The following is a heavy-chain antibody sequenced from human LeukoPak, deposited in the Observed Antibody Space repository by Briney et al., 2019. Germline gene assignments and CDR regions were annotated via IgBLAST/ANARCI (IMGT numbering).Heavy chain of an antibody. V-gene: IGHV4-34*01. Sequence: SETLSLTCAVYGGSFSGYYWSWIRQPPGKGLEWIGEINHSGSTNYNPSLKSRVTISVDTSKNKFSLKLSSVTAADTAVYYCARGATVTTAVNWFDPWGQGTLVTVSS. CDR2: INHSGST. CDR1: GGSFSGYY. J-gene: IGHJ5*02. D-gene: IGHD4-17*01. CDR3: ARGATVTTAVNWFDP.